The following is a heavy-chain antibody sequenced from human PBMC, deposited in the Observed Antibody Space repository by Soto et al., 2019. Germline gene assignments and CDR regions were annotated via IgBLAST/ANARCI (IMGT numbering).Heavy chain of an antibody. CDR3: ARSPLLLTYYYDSSGYYDAFDI. CDR2: IYYSGST. J-gene: IGHJ3*02. D-gene: IGHD3-22*01. CDR1: GGSISSSSYY. V-gene: IGHV4-39*01. Sequence: SETLSLTCPVSGGSISSSSYYWGWIRQPPGKGLEWIGSIYYSGSTYYNPSLKSRVTISVDTSKNQFSLKLSSVTAADTAVYYCARSPLLLTYYYDSSGYYDAFDIWGQGTMVTVSS.